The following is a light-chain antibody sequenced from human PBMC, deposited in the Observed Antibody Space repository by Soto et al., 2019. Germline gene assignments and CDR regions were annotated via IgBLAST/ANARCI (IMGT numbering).Light chain of an antibody. V-gene: IGKV3-20*01. CDR1: QSVTNNY. CDR3: QQYGGSPLVT. CDR2: GAS. J-gene: IGKJ4*01. Sequence: EVVLTQSPGTLSLSPGERATLSCRASQSVTNNYLAWYQQKPGQAPRLLIYGASTRATGIPDRFSGSGSGTDFTLTVSRLEPEDSAVYYCQQYGGSPLVTFRGGTKVEIK.